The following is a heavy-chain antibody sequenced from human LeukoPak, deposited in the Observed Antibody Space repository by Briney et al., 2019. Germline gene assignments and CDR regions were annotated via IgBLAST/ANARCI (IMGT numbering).Heavy chain of an antibody. CDR1: GFSLSTSGVG. Sequence: ESGPTLVKPTQTLTLTCTFSGFSLSTSGVGVGWIRQPPGKALEWLALIYWDDDKRYSPSLKSRLTITKDTSKNQVVLTMTNMDPVDTATYYCARTKATNYYDSSGYRGYWGQGTLVTVSS. J-gene: IGHJ4*02. CDR3: ARTKATNYYDSSGYRGY. D-gene: IGHD3-22*01. CDR2: IYWDDDK. V-gene: IGHV2-5*02.